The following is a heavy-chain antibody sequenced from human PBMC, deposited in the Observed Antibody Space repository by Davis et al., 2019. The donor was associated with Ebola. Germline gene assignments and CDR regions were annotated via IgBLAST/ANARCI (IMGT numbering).Heavy chain of an antibody. CDR2: VGGSGGRT. Sequence: PGGSLRLSCAASGFPFNHYDLSWVRQAPGKGLEWVSSVGGSGGRTYYADSVKGRFTISRDNSKNTLYLQMNSLTAEDTAVYYCAKDRSTAVTPLDVFDIWGQGTMVTVSS. J-gene: IGHJ3*02. V-gene: IGHV3-23*01. D-gene: IGHD4-23*01. CDR1: GFPFNHYD. CDR3: AKDRSTAVTPLDVFDI.